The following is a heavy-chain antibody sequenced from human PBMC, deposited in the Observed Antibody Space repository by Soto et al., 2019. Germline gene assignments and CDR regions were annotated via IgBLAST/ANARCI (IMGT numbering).Heavy chain of an antibody. CDR1: GFTFNSYW. J-gene: IGHJ6*02. D-gene: IGHD3-16*01. V-gene: IGHV3-7*03. Sequence: EVQLVDSGGDLVQPGGSLRLSCAASGFTFNSYWMSWVRQAPGKGLEWVANIKEDGSERYYVDSVKGRFNISRDNAKNSLYLQMEGLRVEDTAVYYCTRGPPGGYGMDVWGQGTTVTVSS. CDR2: IKEDGSER. CDR3: TRGPPGGYGMDV.